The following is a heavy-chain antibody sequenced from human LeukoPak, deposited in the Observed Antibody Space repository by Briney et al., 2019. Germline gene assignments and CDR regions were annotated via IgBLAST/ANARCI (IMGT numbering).Heavy chain of an antibody. D-gene: IGHD6-6*01. V-gene: IGHV5-51*01. CDR1: GDSFTTDW. Sequence: GESLKISCKESGDSFTTDWIGWVRQMPGKGLEWMGIIYPSDSDTRYSPSFQGQVTISAAKSINTAYLQWSSLKASDTAMYYCARGSSPTNFAYWGQGTLVTVSS. CDR3: ARGSSPTNFAY. CDR2: IYPSDSDT. J-gene: IGHJ4*02.